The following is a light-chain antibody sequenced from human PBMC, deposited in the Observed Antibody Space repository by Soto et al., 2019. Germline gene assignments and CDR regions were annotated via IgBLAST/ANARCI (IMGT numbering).Light chain of an antibody. CDR1: QSINNW. CDR3: QQYNSYSYT. V-gene: IGKV1-5*03. J-gene: IGKJ2*01. CDR2: EAS. Sequence: DFQMTQSPSTLSASVGDRVAITCRASQSINNWLAWYQQKPGKAPKLLIYEASNLQSGVPSRFSGSGSRTEFILTISSLQPDDFATYYCQQYNSYSYTFGQGTKLEIK.